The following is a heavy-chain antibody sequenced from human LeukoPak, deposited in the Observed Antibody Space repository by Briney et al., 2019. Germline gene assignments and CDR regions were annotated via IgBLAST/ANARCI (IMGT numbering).Heavy chain of an antibody. CDR1: GYTFTSYG. CDR2: ISAYNGNT. Sequence: ASVKVSCKASGYTFTSYGISWVRQAPGQGLEWMGWISAYNGNTNYAQKLQGRVTMTTDTSTSTAYMELRSLRSDDTAVYYCARDPRYSSSPDGFDPWGQGTLVTVSS. J-gene: IGHJ5*02. V-gene: IGHV1-18*01. D-gene: IGHD6-13*01. CDR3: ARDPRYSSSPDGFDP.